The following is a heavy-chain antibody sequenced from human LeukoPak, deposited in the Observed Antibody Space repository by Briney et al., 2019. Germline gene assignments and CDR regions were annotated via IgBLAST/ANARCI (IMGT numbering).Heavy chain of an antibody. Sequence: GGSLRLSCAASGFTFSSYSMNWVRQTPGKGLEWVSSISSSSSYIFYADSVKGRFTISRDNAKNSLYLQMNSLRAEDTAVYYCARASSSWYYFDYWGQGTLVTVSS. V-gene: IGHV3-21*01. CDR3: ARASSSWYYFDY. D-gene: IGHD6-13*01. CDR1: GFTFSSYS. CDR2: ISSSSSYI. J-gene: IGHJ4*02.